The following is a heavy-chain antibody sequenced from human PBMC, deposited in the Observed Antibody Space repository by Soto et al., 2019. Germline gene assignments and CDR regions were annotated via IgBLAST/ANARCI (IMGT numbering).Heavy chain of an antibody. CDR2: IYYDGTT. J-gene: IGHJ3*01. Sequence: PSETLSLTCTVSGDSISDSTYYWGWVRQSPGQGLEWFGSIYYDGTTFYNPSLKSRLTISVDTSKNQFSLKLSSVSAADTALYYYARHGVNSPIPVRGQGTMVT. D-gene: IGHD3-10*01. CDR1: GDSISDSTYY. CDR3: ARHGVNSPIPV. V-gene: IGHV4-39*01.